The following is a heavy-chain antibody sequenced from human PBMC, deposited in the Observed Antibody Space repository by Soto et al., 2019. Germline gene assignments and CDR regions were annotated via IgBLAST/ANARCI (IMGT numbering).Heavy chain of an antibody. D-gene: IGHD2-15*01. CDR1: GFIFGNYM. Sequence: EVQLLESGGGLVQPGESLRLSCAFSGFIFGNYMMTWVRQAPGKGLEWVSTIRDGGESTYYADSVKGRFTISRDNSKNTXDLQMDSHGVDDTAVYYCAPHVHCSGGSCHYDAFDIRGQGTMVTVSS. J-gene: IGHJ3*02. CDR3: APHVHCSGGSCHYDAFDI. CDR2: IRDGGEST. V-gene: IGHV3-23*01.